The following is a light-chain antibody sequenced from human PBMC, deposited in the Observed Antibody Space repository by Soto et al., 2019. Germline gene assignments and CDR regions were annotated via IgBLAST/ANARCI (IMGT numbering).Light chain of an antibody. J-gene: IGKJ1*01. CDR3: QQYNNWPPDRT. CDR2: GAS. V-gene: IGKV3-15*01. Sequence: EIVMTQSPATLSVSPGERATLSCRASQSVGSNLDWYQQKPGQAPRLLIYGASTRATGIPARFSGSGSGTEFTLTISSRQSEDFAMYFCQQYNNWPPDRTFGQGTKVEIK. CDR1: QSVGSN.